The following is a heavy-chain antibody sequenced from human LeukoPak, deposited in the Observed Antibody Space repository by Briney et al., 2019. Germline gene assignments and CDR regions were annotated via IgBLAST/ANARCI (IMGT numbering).Heavy chain of an antibody. CDR2: IIPILGIA. CDR3: ARPGYGDYGGYYFDY. D-gene: IGHD4-17*01. CDR1: GGTFSSYA. Sequence: ASVKVSCKASGGTFSSYAIRWVRQAPGQGLEWMGRIIPILGIANYAQKFQGRVTITADKSTSTAYMELSSLRSEDTAVYYCARPGYGDYGGYYFDYWGQGTLVTVSS. J-gene: IGHJ4*02. V-gene: IGHV1-69*04.